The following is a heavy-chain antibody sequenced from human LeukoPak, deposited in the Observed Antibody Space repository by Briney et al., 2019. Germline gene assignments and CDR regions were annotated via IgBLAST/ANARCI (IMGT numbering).Heavy chain of an antibody. CDR1: GFTFSSYS. J-gene: IGHJ4*02. Sequence: GGSLRLSCAASGFTFSSYSMNWVRLAPGKGLEWVSSISSSSSYIYYADSVKGRFTISRDNAKNSLYLQMNSLRAEDTAVYYCARVGGLEVSKGDYWGQGTLVTVSS. V-gene: IGHV3-21*01. D-gene: IGHD4-11*01. CDR3: ARVGGLEVSKGDY. CDR2: ISSSSSYI.